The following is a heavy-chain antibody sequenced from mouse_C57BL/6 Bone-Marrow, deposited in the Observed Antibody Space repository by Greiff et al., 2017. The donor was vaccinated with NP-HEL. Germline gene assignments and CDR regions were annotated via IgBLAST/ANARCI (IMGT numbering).Heavy chain of an antibody. CDR2: ISYDGSN. D-gene: IGHD2-1*01. CDR3: ARCGNYEGFAY. CDR1: GYSITSGYY. J-gene: IGHJ3*01. V-gene: IGHV3-6*01. Sequence: EVQLQESGPGLVKPSQSLSLTCSVTGYSITSGYYWNWIRQFPGNKLEWMGYISYDGSNNYNPSLKNRISITRDTSKNQFFLKLNSVTTEDTATYYCARCGNYEGFAYWGQGTLVTVSA.